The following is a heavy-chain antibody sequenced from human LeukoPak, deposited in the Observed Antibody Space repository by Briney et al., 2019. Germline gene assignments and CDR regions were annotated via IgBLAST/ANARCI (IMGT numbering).Heavy chain of an antibody. CDR2: INPSGGST. D-gene: IGHD4-11*01. CDR3: ARVTTPNYGMDV. J-gene: IGHJ6*02. V-gene: IGHV1-46*01. Sequence: GASVTVSCKASGYTFINYYMHWVRQAPGQGLEWMGIINPSGGSTNYAQKFQGRVTMTRDTSTSTVYVELSSLRSEDTAVYYCARVTTPNYGMDVWGQGTAVTVSS. CDR1: GYTFINYY.